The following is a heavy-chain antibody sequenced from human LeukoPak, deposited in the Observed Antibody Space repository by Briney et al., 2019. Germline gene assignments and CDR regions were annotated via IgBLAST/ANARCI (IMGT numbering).Heavy chain of an antibody. D-gene: IGHD1-26*01. CDR3: ARTLVGATSFDY. Sequence: SETLSLTCTVSGGSFSISSWSWIRQPPGKGLEWIGYIYYSGSTNYNPSLKSRVTISVDTSKNQFSLKLSSVTAADTAVYYCARTLVGATSFDYWGQGTLVTVSS. CDR1: GGSFSISS. J-gene: IGHJ4*02. V-gene: IGHV4-59*08. CDR2: IYYSGST.